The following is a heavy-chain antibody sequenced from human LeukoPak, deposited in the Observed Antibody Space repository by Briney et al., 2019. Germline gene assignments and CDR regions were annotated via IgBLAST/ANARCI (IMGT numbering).Heavy chain of an antibody. CDR2: IYSGGST. CDR3: ARDREGSTGFDY. Sequence: GGSLRLSCAASGFTVSSNYMSWVRQAPGKGLEWVSVIYSGGSTYYADSVKGRFTISRDNSKNTLYLQMNSLRAEDTAVYYCARDREGSTGFDYWGQGTLSPSPQ. V-gene: IGHV3-66*02. D-gene: IGHD2-2*01. CDR1: GFTVSSNY. J-gene: IGHJ4*02.